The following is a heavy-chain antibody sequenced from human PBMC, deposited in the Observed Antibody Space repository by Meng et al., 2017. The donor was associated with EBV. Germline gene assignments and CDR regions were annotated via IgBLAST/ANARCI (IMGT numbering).Heavy chain of an antibody. Sequence: QVQLGGGGEQAGSAWMASCRPSGGIRGSFAISWVRQAPGQGLEWMGGIIPLIHTTNYAQKFQGRLNIIADESSATTYMELSSLRSEDTAIYYCASAEHYGDYVFEYWGQGTLVTVSS. CDR2: IIPLIHTT. V-gene: IGHV1-69*01. J-gene: IGHJ4*02. CDR3: ASAEHYGDYVFEY. CDR1: GGIRGSFA. D-gene: IGHD4-17*01.